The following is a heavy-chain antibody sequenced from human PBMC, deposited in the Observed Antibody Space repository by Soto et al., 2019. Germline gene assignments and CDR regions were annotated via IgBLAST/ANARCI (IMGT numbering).Heavy chain of an antibody. CDR2: INAGNGST. Sequence: GASVEVSCKASGYAFTIYARHWGRQAPGQRLEWMGWINAGNGSTKYSQKFQGRVTITRDTSASTAYMELSSLRSEDTAVYYCARGGSGWPYYFDYWGQGTLVTVSS. J-gene: IGHJ4*02. D-gene: IGHD6-19*01. V-gene: IGHV1-3*01. CDR3: ARGGSGWPYYFDY. CDR1: GYAFTIYA.